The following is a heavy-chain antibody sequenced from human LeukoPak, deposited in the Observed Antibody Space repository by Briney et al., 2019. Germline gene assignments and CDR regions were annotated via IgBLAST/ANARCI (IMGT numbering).Heavy chain of an antibody. Sequence: ASVKVSCKASGYTFTGYYMHWVRQAPGQGLEWMGWINPNSGGTNYAQKFQGRVTMTRDTSISTAYMELSRLRSDDTAVYYCARVPRFLEWSKDHWGQGTLVTVSS. V-gene: IGHV1-2*02. CDR3: ARVPRFLEWSKDH. CDR2: INPNSGGT. D-gene: IGHD3-3*01. CDR1: GYTFTGYY. J-gene: IGHJ4*02.